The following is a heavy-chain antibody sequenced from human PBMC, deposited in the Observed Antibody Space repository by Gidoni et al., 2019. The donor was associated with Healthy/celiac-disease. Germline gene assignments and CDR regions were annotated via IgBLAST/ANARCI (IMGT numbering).Heavy chain of an antibody. CDR2: FDPEDGET. CDR3: ATLASGSYYDSSGPDY. CDR1: GYTLTDLS. D-gene: IGHD3-22*01. J-gene: IGHJ4*02. V-gene: IGHV1-24*01. Sequence: QVQLVQSGAEVKKPGASVKVSCKVSGYTLTDLSMHWVRQAPGKGIEWMGGFDPEDGETIYAQKFQGRVTMTEDTSTDTAYMELSSLRSEDTAVYYCATLASGSYYDSSGPDYWGQGTLVTVSS.